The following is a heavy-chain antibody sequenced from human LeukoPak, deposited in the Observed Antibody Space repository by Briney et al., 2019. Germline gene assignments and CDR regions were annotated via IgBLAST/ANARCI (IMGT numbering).Heavy chain of an antibody. CDR3: AKDPFSGWPNYYGMDV. Sequence: GGSLRLSCAAAGFTFSSYGMHWVRQAPGKGLEWVAVISYDGSNKYYADSVKGRFTISRDNSKNTLYLQMNSLRAEDTAVYCCAKDPFSGWPNYYGMDVWGQGTTVTVSS. CDR1: GFTFSSYG. D-gene: IGHD6-19*01. CDR2: ISYDGSNK. V-gene: IGHV3-30*18. J-gene: IGHJ6*02.